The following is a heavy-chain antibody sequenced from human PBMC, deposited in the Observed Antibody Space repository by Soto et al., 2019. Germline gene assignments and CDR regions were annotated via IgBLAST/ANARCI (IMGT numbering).Heavy chain of an antibody. CDR1: GFTFSSYW. CDR2: INSDGSST. D-gene: IGHD2-2*01. V-gene: IGHV3-74*01. J-gene: IGHJ3*02. CDR3: ARASNEYCSSTSCYSFKGGPLQDAFDI. Sequence: GGSLRLSCAASGFTFSSYWMHWVRQAPGKGLVWVSRINSDGSSTSYADSVKGRFTISRDNAKNTLYLQMNSLRAEDTAVYYCARASNEYCSSTSCYSFKGGPLQDAFDIWGQGTMVTVSS.